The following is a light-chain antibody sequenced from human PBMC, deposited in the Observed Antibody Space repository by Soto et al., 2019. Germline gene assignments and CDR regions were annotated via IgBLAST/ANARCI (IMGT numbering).Light chain of an antibody. V-gene: IGLV2-23*01. CDR1: SSDVGSYNL. Sequence: QSALTQPASVSGSPGQSITISCTGTSSDVGSYNLVSWYQQHPGKAPKVMIFEGSKRPSGVSNRFSGSKSGNTASLTISGRHAEDEAYYYCCSYAASSTVVFGGGTKLTVL. CDR3: CSYAASSTVV. J-gene: IGLJ2*01. CDR2: EGS.